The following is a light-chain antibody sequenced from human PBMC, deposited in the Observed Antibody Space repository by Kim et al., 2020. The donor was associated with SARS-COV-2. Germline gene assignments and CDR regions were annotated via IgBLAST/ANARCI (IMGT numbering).Light chain of an antibody. CDR2: GAS. J-gene: IGKJ2*01. V-gene: IGKV3-15*01. Sequence: VSPWARATLSGRASQSVSSNLAWYQQKPGQAPRLLIYGASTRATGIPARFSGSGSGTEFTLTISSLQSEDFAVYSCQQYNTWPPYTFGQGTKLEI. CDR1: QSVSSN. CDR3: QQYNTWPPYT.